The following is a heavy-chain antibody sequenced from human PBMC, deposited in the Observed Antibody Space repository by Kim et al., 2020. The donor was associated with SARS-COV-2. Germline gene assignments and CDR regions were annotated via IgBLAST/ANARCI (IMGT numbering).Heavy chain of an antibody. D-gene: IGHD2-15*01. CDR3: ARNPPCTGGGCYRFVY. CDR2: INGGGLSS. J-gene: IGHJ4*02. Sequence: GGSLRLSCAASGFTFDSYGMSWVRQAPGKGLEWVSSINGGGLSSSSADSVKGRFTISRDNSKYVLYLDMNNLRADDTAVYYCARNPPCTGGGCYRFVYWGQGSLVTVSS. CDR1: GFTFDSYG. V-gene: IGHV3-23*01.